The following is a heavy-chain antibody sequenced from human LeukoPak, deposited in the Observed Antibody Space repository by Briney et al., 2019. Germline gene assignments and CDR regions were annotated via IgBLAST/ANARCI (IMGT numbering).Heavy chain of an antibody. CDR1: GGSISSYY. J-gene: IGHJ4*02. Sequence: SETLSLTCTVSGGSISSYYWSWIRQPAGKGLGWIGRIYTSGSTNYNPSLKSRVTMSVDTSKNQFSLKLSSVTAADTAVYYCARDSQWFGYFDYWGQGTLVTVSS. D-gene: IGHD3-22*01. CDR2: IYTSGST. V-gene: IGHV4-4*07. CDR3: ARDSQWFGYFDY.